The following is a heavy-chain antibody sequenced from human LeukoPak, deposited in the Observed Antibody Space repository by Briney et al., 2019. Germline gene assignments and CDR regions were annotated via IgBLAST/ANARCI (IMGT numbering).Heavy chain of an antibody. J-gene: IGHJ6*02. Sequence: SETLSLTCTVSGGSISSSSYYWGWIRQPPGKGLEWIGSIYYSGSTYYNPSLKSRVAISVDTSKNQFSLKLSSVTAADTAVYYCARVGMGAVAGYTWRGYYYGMDVWGQGTTVTVSS. D-gene: IGHD6-19*01. CDR1: GGSISSSSYY. V-gene: IGHV4-39*01. CDR2: IYYSGST. CDR3: ARVGMGAVAGYTWRGYYYGMDV.